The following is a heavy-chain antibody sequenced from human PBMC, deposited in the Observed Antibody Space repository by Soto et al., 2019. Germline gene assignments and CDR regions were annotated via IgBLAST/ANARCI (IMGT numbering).Heavy chain of an antibody. Sequence: PSQTLSLTCAISGDSVSSNSAAWNCVRQSPSRGLEWLGRTYYRSKWYNDYAVSVKSRITINPDTSKNQFSLQLNSVTPEDTAVYYCAGNRFWFEPWGQGTRVNVAS. V-gene: IGHV6-1*01. CDR3: AGNRFWFEP. J-gene: IGHJ5*02. CDR2: TYYRSKWYN. CDR1: GDSVSSNSAA.